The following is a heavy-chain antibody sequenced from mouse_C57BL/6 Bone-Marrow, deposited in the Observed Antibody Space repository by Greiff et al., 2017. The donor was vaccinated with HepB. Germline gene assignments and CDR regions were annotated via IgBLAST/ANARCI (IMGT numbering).Heavy chain of an antibody. CDR2: ISDGGSYT. J-gene: IGHJ3*01. CDR1: GFTFSSYA. Sequence: DVKLVESGGGLVKPGGSLKLSCAASGFTFSSYAMSWVRQTPEKRLEWVATISDGGSYTYYPDNVKGRFTISRDNAKNNLYLQMSHLKSEDTAMYYCARDLLDYYGSSYVGFAYWGQGTLVTVSA. CDR3: ARDLLDYYGSSYVGFAY. V-gene: IGHV5-4*01. D-gene: IGHD1-1*01.